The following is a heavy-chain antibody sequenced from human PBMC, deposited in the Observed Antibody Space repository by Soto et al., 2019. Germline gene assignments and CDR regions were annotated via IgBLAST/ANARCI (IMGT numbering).Heavy chain of an antibody. Sequence: QVQLVQSGAEVKKPGASVKVSCKASGYTFTSYDINWVRQATGQGLEWMGWMNPNSGNTGYAQKFQGRVTMTRNTSISTAYMELSSLRSEDTAVYYCARARTGRRITMVRGVIGYFDYWGQGTLVTVSS. CDR2: MNPNSGNT. J-gene: IGHJ4*02. CDR1: GYTFTSYD. V-gene: IGHV1-8*01. CDR3: ARARTGRRITMVRGVIGYFDY. D-gene: IGHD3-10*01.